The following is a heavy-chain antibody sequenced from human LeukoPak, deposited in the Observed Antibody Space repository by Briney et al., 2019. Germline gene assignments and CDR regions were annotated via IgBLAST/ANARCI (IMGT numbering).Heavy chain of an antibody. J-gene: IGHJ4*02. Sequence: ASVKVSCKASGYTFTGYYMHWVRQALGQGLEWMGWINPNSGGTNYAQKFQGRVTMTRDTSISTAYMELSRLRSDDTAVYYCARSGGVTAIPDYWGQGTLVTVPS. CDR1: GYTFTGYY. D-gene: IGHD2-21*02. V-gene: IGHV1-2*02. CDR3: ARSGGVTAIPDY. CDR2: INPNSGGT.